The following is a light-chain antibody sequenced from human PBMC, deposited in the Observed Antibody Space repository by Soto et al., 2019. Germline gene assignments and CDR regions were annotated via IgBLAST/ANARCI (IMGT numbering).Light chain of an antibody. J-gene: IGKJ2*01. CDR3: HQYNSWPPGT. Sequence: DIVMTQSPDSLAVSLGERATIHCKSSQSVLYSSNNKNYLVWYQQKPGQPPKLLISWASTRESGVPDRFSGSGSGTDFTLTISSLQAEDFALYYCHQYNSWPPGTFGQGTKVDI. CDR1: QSVLYSSNNKNY. V-gene: IGKV4-1*01. CDR2: WAS.